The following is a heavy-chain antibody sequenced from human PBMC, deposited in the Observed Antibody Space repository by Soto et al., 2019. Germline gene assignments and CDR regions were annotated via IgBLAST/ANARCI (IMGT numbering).Heavy chain of an antibody. CDR1: GFTFSNAW. CDR3: TTAVVPAATNYYYYGMDV. V-gene: IGHV3-15*01. D-gene: IGHD2-2*01. CDR2: IKSKTDGGTT. J-gene: IGHJ6*02. Sequence: LRLSCSGSGFTFSNAWKSWVRQAPGKGLEWVGRIKSKTDGGTTDYAAPVKGRFTISRDDSKNTLYLQMNSLKTEDTAVYYCTTAVVPAATNYYYYGMDVWGQGTTVTVSS.